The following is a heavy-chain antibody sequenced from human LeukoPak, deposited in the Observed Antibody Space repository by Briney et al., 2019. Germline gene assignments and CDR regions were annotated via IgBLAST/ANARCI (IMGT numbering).Heavy chain of an antibody. V-gene: IGHV3-21*01. D-gene: IGHD5-24*01. CDR2: IASTSGHI. Sequence: GGSLRLSCAASGFTFSSFSMNWIRQAPGKGPEWVSLIASTSGHIFYADSVKGRFTISRDNSKNTLYLQMNSLRAEDTAVYYCAKGGNYNSYYYYMDVWGKGTTVTVSS. CDR3: AKGGNYNSYYYYMDV. J-gene: IGHJ6*03. CDR1: GFTFSSFS.